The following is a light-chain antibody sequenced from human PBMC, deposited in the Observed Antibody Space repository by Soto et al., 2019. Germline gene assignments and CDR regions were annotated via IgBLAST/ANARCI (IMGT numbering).Light chain of an antibody. J-gene: IGLJ1*01. Sequence: QSALTQPASVSGSPGQSITISCTGTSSDVGGYNYVSWYQQHPVKAPKLMIYDVTNRPSGGSDRFSGSKSGNTASLTISGLQAEYEADYYCSSYTSSSTPYVFGTGTKLTVL. CDR2: DVT. V-gene: IGLV2-14*01. CDR3: SSYTSSSTPYV. CDR1: SSDVGGYNY.